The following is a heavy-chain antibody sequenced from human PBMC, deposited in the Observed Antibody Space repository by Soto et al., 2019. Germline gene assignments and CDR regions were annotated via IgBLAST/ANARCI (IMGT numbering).Heavy chain of an antibody. CDR1: GGSISSYY. D-gene: IGHD4-17*01. V-gene: IGHV4-59*08. Sequence: QVQLQESGPGLVKPSETLSLTCTVSGGSISSYYWSWIRQPPGKGLEWIGYIFYSGSTNYNPSLTSRVTMSVDTSNNHFSLTLSSVTAADTAVYYCARRYGRAFAFWGRGTMVTVSS. J-gene: IGHJ3*01. CDR3: ARRYGRAFAF. CDR2: IFYSGST.